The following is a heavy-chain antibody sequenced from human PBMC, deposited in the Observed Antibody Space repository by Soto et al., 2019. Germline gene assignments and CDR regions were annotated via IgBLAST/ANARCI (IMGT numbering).Heavy chain of an antibody. CDR2: IFSNDEK. CDR3: ARKHSSRDTPYYYMDV. V-gene: IGHV2-26*01. Sequence: SGPTLVNPTETLTLTCTVSGFSLSIARMGVSWIRQPPGKALEWLAHIFSNDEKSYSTSLKSRLTISKDTSKSQVVLTMTNMDPVDTVTYFCARKHSSRDTPYYYMDVWGKGTTVTVSS. J-gene: IGHJ6*03. CDR1: GFSLSIARMG. D-gene: IGHD6-13*01.